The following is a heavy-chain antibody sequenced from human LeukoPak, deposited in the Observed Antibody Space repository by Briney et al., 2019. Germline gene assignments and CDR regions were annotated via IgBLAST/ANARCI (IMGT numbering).Heavy chain of an antibody. D-gene: IGHD3-22*01. CDR1: GGSISSHHW. CDR3: ATDYFKYNDGSGPFGS. V-gene: IGHV4-4*02. J-gene: IGHJ4*02. CDR2: IDHSGKT. Sequence: PSETLSLTCAVSGGSISSHHWWSWVRQPPGKGLEWIGEIDHSGKTNYNPSLKSRVNVSVDKSRNQFSLKMTSVIAADTAVYFCATDYFKYNDGSGPFGSWGQGSLVTVSS.